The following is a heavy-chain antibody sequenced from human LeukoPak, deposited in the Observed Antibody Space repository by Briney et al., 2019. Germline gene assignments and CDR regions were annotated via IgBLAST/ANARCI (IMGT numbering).Heavy chain of an antibody. D-gene: IGHD4-23*01. CDR1: GFTFSTYG. J-gene: IGHJ4*02. Sequence: PGGSLRLSCAASGFTFSTYGMNWVRQAPGKGLEWVSAVSGSGSTIYYARSVKGRFTVSRDNSKNTLYLQMNSLRVDDTAVYYCAKSLDYGGNRARLDFWGQGTLVTVSS. CDR3: AKSLDYGGNRARLDF. V-gene: IGHV3-23*01. CDR2: VSGSGSTI.